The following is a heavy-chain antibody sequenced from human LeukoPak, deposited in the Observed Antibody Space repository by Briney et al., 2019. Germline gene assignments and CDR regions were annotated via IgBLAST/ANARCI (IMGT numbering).Heavy chain of an antibody. CDR1: GFTFNTYH. J-gene: IGHJ4*02. D-gene: IGHD1-26*01. CDR2: ISSGSEII. Sequence: GGSLRLYWASAGFTFNTYHFHWVRQVPGKELEGVSCISSGSEIIYYADSVKGRFTVSRDNAKNSLYLQMNSLRDVDTAVYYCARNPAGIGDYLGQGTLVTVSS. V-gene: IGHV3-48*02. CDR3: ARNPAGIGDY.